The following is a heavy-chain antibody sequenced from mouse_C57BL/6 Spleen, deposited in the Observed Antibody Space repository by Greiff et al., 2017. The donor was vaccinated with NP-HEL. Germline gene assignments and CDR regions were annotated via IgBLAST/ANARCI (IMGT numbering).Heavy chain of an antibody. D-gene: IGHD1-1*01. CDR1: GFTFSSYA. V-gene: IGHV5-9-1*02. CDR2: ISSGGDYI. Sequence: DVHLVESGEGLVKPGGSLKLSCAASGFTFSSYAMSWVRQTPEKRLEWVAYISSGGDYIYYADTVKGRFTISRDHARNTLYLQMSSLKSEDTAMYYCTRDRTTEYYFDYWGQGTTLTVSS. J-gene: IGHJ2*01. CDR3: TRDRTTEYYFDY.